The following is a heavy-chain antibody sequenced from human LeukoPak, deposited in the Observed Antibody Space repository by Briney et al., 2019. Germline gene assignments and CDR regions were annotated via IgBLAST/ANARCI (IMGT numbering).Heavy chain of an antibody. CDR1: GYTFTSYY. CDR2: INPNSGGT. J-gene: IGHJ3*02. CDR3: ARVANPGHDAFDI. Sequence: GASVKVSCKASGYTFTSYYMHWVRQAPGQGLEWMGWINPNSGGTNYAQKFQGRVTMTRDTSISTAYMELSRLRSDDTAVYYCARVANPGHDAFDIWGQGTMVTVSS. V-gene: IGHV1-2*02.